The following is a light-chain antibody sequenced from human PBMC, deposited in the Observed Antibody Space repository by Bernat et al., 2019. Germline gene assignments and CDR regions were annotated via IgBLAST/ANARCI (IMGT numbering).Light chain of an antibody. Sequence: QSALTQPASVSGSPGQSITISCTGTSSDVGAYTYVSWYQQHPGKAPKLLIYDVSNRPSGVSNRFSGSKSGNTASLTISGLQAEDEADYFCNSYTTSSTPVVFGGGTKLTVL. CDR3: NSYTTSSTPVV. CDR2: DVS. J-gene: IGLJ2*01. V-gene: IGLV2-14*03. CDR1: SSDVGAYTY.